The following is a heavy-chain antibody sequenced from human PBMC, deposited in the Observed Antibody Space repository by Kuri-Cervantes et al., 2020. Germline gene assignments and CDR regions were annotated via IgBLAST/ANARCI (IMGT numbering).Heavy chain of an antibody. CDR3: ARDVAEYYDFWSGYATPFDY. V-gene: IGHV1-3*02. J-gene: IGHJ4*02. D-gene: IGHD3-3*01. CDR2: SNAGNGNT. Sequence: ASVKVSCKASGYTFTSYAMHWVRQAPGQRLEWMGWSNAGNGNTKYSQEFQGRVTITRDTSTSTAYMELRSLRSDDTAVYYCARDVAEYYDFWSGYATPFDYWGQGTLVTVSS. CDR1: GYTFTSYA.